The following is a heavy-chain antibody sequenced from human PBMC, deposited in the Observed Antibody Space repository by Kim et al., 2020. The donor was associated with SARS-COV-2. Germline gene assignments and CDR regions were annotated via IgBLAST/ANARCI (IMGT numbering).Heavy chain of an antibody. CDR1: GFTFSSYG. J-gene: IGHJ6*02. V-gene: IGHV3-23*01. CDR3: AKGGCSGGSCYNLHYYYGLNV. D-gene: IGHD2-15*01. Sequence: GGSLRLSCAASGFTFSSYGMSWVRRAPGKGLQWVSAISGSGGSTYYADSVKGRFTISRDNSKNTLYLQMNSLGAEDTAVYYCAKGGCSGGSCYNLHYYYGLNVWGQGTTVTVSS. CDR2: ISGSGGST.